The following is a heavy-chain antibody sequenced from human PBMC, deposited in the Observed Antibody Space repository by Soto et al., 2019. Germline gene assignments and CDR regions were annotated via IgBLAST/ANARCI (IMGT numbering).Heavy chain of an antibody. Sequence: PGGSLRLSCAASGFTVSNNHMTWVRQAPGRGPQWVSTVYPGGNTYHADSVKGRFAISRDNSKNILYLQMNSLRAEDTAVYYCATGLDTSKSGYWGQGTLVTVSS. V-gene: IGHV3-53*01. D-gene: IGHD5-18*01. J-gene: IGHJ4*02. CDR3: ATGLDTSKSGY. CDR1: GFTVSNNH. CDR2: VYPGGNT.